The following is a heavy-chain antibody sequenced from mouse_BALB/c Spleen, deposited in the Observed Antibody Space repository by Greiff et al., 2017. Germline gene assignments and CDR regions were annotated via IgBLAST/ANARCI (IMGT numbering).Heavy chain of an antibody. J-gene: IGHJ2*01. D-gene: IGHD1-2*01. Sequence: EVQLKQSGAELVRSGASVKLSCTASGFNIKDYYMHWVKQRPEQGLEWIGWIDPENGDTEYAPKFQGKATMTADTSSNTAYLQLSSLTSEDTAVYYCNAPTATHYFDYWGQGTTLTVSS. CDR3: NAPTATHYFDY. CDR1: GFNIKDYY. V-gene: IGHV14-4*02. CDR2: IDPENGDT.